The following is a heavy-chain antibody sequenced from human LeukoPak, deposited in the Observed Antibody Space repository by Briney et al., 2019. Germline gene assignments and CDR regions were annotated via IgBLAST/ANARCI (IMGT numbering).Heavy chain of an antibody. Sequence: PSETLSLTCTVSGGSISSYYWSWIRQPPGKGLEWIGYIYYSGSTYYNPSLKSRVTISVDTSKNQFSLKLSSVTAADTAVYYCARRAPGNGIDYWGQGTLVTVSS. D-gene: IGHD2-8*01. J-gene: IGHJ4*02. CDR3: ARRAPGNGIDY. V-gene: IGHV4-59*08. CDR2: IYYSGST. CDR1: GGSISSYY.